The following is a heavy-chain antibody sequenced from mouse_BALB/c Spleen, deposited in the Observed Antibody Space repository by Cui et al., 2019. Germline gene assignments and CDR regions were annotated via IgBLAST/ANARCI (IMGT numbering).Heavy chain of an antibody. Sequence: QVQLQQPGAEPVNPGASGNLSCKASGYTFTSYWMHWVRQRPGRGLEWIGRIDPNSGGTKYNGKFKSKATLTVDKPSSTAYMQLSSLTSEDSAVYYCARYDYYGSSYFDYWGQGTTLTVSS. D-gene: IGHD1-1*01. V-gene: IGHV1-72*01. CDR1: GYTFTSYW. CDR3: ARYDYYGSSYFDY. CDR2: IDPNSGGT. J-gene: IGHJ2*01.